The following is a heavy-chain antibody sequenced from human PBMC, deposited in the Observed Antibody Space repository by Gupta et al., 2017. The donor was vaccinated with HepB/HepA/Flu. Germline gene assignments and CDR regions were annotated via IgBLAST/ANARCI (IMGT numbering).Heavy chain of an antibody. V-gene: IGHV3-21*01. CDR3: ARDLSWTYSGYVHSVYYGMDV. CDR1: GFTFSSYS. Sequence: EVQLVESGGGLVKPGGSLRLSCAASGFTFSSYSMNWVRQAPGKGLEWVSSISSSSSYIYYADSVKGRFTISRDNAKNSLYLQMNSLRAEDTAVYYCARDLSWTYSGYVHSVYYGMDVWGQGTTVTVSS. J-gene: IGHJ6*02. D-gene: IGHD5-12*01. CDR2: ISSSSSYI.